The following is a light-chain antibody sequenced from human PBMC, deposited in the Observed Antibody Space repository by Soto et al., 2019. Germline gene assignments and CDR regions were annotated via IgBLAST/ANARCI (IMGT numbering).Light chain of an antibody. J-gene: IGKJ2*01. CDR3: QQYNNWPPMYT. CDR2: GAS. V-gene: IGKV3-15*01. Sequence: EIVMTQSPATLPVSPGERATLSCRTSQGVSNNLAWYQQKPGQAPRLLMYGASTRATSTAARFSGSGSGTDFTLTISNLQSEDFAVYYCQQYNNWPPMYTFGQGTKLEIK. CDR1: QGVSNN.